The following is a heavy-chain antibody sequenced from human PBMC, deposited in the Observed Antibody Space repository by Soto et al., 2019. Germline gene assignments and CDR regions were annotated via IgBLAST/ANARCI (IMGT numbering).Heavy chain of an antibody. D-gene: IGHD2-2*01. J-gene: IGHJ3*02. CDR1: GGTFRSYT. Sequence: SVKVSCKASGGTFRSYTISWVRQAHGQGLEWMGRIIPILGIANYAQKFQGRVTITADKSTSTAYMELSSLRSEDTAVYFCADEMPSSTCVGAFDIWGQGTMVTVSS. V-gene: IGHV1-69*02. CDR2: IIPILGIA. CDR3: ADEMPSSTCVGAFDI.